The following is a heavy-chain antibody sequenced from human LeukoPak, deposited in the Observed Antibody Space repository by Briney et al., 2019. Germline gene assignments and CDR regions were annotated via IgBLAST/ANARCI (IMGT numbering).Heavy chain of an antibody. CDR3: ASDRIEVDAFDI. Sequence: KASETLSLTCTVSGGSISSYYWSWIRQPPGKGLEWIGYIYYSGSTNYNPSLKSRVTISVDTSKNQFSLKLSSVTAADTAVYYCASDRIEVDAFDIWGQGTMVTVSS. CDR2: IYYSGST. V-gene: IGHV4-59*01. J-gene: IGHJ3*02. D-gene: IGHD2-15*01. CDR1: GGSISSYY.